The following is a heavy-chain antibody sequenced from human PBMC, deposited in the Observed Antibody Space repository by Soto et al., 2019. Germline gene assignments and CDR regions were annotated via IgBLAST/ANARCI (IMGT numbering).Heavy chain of an antibody. J-gene: IGHJ4*02. Sequence: SVKVSSKASGGTFSSYSISWVRQAPGQGLEWMGGIIPIFGTANYAQKFQGRVTITADESTSTAYMELSSLRSEDTAVYYCAREQDYYDSSGYYYGAPFDYWGQGTLVTVSS. V-gene: IGHV1-69*13. CDR2: IIPIFGTA. CDR3: AREQDYYDSSGYYYGAPFDY. D-gene: IGHD3-22*01. CDR1: GGTFSSYS.